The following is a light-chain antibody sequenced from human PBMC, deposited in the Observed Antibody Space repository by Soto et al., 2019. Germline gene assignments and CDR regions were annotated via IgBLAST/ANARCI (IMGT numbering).Light chain of an antibody. CDR2: ATS. CDR1: QSGSSRY. V-gene: IGKV3-20*01. Sequence: EIVLTQSPGTLSSSPGERATLSCRASQSGSSRYLAWYQQKPGQAPRLLIYATSNRATGIPDRFSGSGSGTDFTLTITRLEPEDFAVYYCQQYGSSWTFGQGTKVEIK. CDR3: QQYGSSWT. J-gene: IGKJ1*01.